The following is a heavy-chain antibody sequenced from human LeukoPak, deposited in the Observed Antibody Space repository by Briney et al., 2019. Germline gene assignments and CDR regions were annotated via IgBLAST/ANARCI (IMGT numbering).Heavy chain of an antibody. Sequence: PGGALRLSCAASVYPFSDYVVHWVRQSTGKGLEWVAVISIDGNNKYYGDSVKGRFNISRDNSKNTLYLQINSLRPEDTAVYYCAKDQSQWGQGTLVIVSS. CDR1: VYPFSDYV. CDR3: AKDQSQ. CDR2: ISIDGNNK. V-gene: IGHV3-30*17. J-gene: IGHJ4*02.